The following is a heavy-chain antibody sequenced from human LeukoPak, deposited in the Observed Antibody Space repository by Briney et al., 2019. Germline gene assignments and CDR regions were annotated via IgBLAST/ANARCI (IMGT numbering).Heavy chain of an antibody. CDR2: IRSKAYGGTT. CDR1: GFTFGDYA. J-gene: IGHJ4*02. Sequence: GGSLRLSCTASGFTFGDYAMSWVRQAPGKGLEWVGFIRSKAYGGTTEYAASVKGRFTISRDDSKSIAYLQMNSLKTEDTAVYYCTRGDYDILTGYPDFDYWGQGTLVTVSS. CDR3: TRGDYDILTGYPDFDY. D-gene: IGHD3-9*01. V-gene: IGHV3-49*04.